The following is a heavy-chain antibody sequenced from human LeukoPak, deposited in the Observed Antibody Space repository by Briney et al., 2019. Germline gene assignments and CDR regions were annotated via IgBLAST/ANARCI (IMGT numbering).Heavy chain of an antibody. CDR2: INDSGRI. Sequence: PSETLSLTCAVYGGSFSNYYWSWIRQPPGKGLEWIGEINDSGRINYNPSLMSRVAVSVDTSKNQFSLRLTSVTATDTAVYYCARRWNYGRNYYIDVWGNGATVSVSS. J-gene: IGHJ6*03. CDR3: ARRWNYGRNYYIDV. CDR1: GGSFSNYY. D-gene: IGHD1-7*01. V-gene: IGHV4-34*01.